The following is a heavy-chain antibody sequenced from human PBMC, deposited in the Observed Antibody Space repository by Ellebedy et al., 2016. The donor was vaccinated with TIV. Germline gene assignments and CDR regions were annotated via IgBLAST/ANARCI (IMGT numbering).Heavy chain of an antibody. D-gene: IGHD3/OR15-3a*01. J-gene: IGHJ3*02. CDR3: ARGTVFWTHAFDI. Sequence: SETLSLXCAVYGGSFSGYYWSWIRQPPGKGLEWIGEINHSGSTNYNPSLKSRVTISVDTSKNQFSLKLSSVTAADTAVYYCARGTVFWTHAFDIWGQGTMVTVSS. V-gene: IGHV4-34*01. CDR1: GGSFSGYY. CDR2: INHSGST.